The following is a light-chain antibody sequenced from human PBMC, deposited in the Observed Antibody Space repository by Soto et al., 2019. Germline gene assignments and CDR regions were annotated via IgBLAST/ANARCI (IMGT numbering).Light chain of an antibody. J-gene: IGKJ4*01. V-gene: IGKV1-39*01. CDR3: QQSYSTPPT. CDR2: AAS. CDR1: QSISSY. Sequence: DIQMTQSPSSLPASVGDRVTITCRASQSISSYLNWYQQKPGKAPKLLIYAASSLQSGVPSRFSGSGSGTDFTLTISSLQPEYFATYYCQQSYSTPPTFGGGTKVDNK.